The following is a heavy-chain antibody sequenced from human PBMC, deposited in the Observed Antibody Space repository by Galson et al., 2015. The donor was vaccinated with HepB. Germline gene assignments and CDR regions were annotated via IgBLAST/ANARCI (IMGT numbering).Heavy chain of an antibody. D-gene: IGHD6-6*01. CDR2: LSGGGGNT. J-gene: IGHJ4*02. V-gene: IGHV3-23*01. CDR1: GFTFSNYA. Sequence: SLRLSCAASGFTFSNYAMSWVRQAPGKGLEWVSALSGGGGNTYYADSVKGRFTISRDNSENTLFLQMNSLRAEDTAVYYCAKNQDYSTSSLDYWGQGTLVTVSS. CDR3: AKNQDYSTSSLDY.